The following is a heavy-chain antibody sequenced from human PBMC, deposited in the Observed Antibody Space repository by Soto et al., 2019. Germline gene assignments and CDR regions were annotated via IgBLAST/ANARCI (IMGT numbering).Heavy chain of an antibody. CDR1: GFTFSSYA. CDR3: AKERVGASSLAFDY. Sequence: LSCAASGFTFSSYAMSWVRQAPGKGLEWVSAISGSGGSTYYADSVKGRFTISRDNSKNTLYLQMNSLRAEDTAVYYCAKERVGASSLAFDYWGQGTLVTSPQ. D-gene: IGHD2-15*01. J-gene: IGHJ4*02. V-gene: IGHV3-23*01. CDR2: ISGSGGST.